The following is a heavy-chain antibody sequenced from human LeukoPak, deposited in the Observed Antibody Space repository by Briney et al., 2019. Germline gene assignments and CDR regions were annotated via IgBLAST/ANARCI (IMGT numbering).Heavy chain of an antibody. CDR1: GFTFSSYA. J-gene: IGHJ5*02. D-gene: IGHD2-15*01. CDR2: INDSGDST. CDR3: ARESGSAWFDP. Sequence: GGSLRLSCAASGFTFSSYAMSWVRQAPGKGLEWVSGINDSGDSTYFTHSVKGRFTMSRDKSKNTLYMQMNSLRAEDTAIYYCARESGSAWFDPWGQGTLVTVSS. V-gene: IGHV3-23*01.